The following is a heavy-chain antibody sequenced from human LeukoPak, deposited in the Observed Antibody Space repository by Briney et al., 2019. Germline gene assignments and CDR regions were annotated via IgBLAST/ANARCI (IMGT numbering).Heavy chain of an antibody. CDR1: GFTFTDYY. D-gene: IGHD6-13*01. J-gene: IGHJ4*02. CDR2: ISTGASTI. V-gene: IGHV3-11*01. Sequence: GGSLRLSCAASGFTFTDYYMSWIRQAPGKGLEWVSYISTGASTISYADSVKGRFTISRDNAKNSLFLQMNSLRAEDTAVYYCARDGAASGTGFFYWGQGTLVTVSS. CDR3: ARDGAASGTGFFY.